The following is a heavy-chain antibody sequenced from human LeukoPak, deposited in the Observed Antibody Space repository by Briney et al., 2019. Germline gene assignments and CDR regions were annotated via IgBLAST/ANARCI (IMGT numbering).Heavy chain of an antibody. Sequence: SETLSLTCTVSGGSISSSSYYWGWIRQPPGKGLEWIGSIYYSGSTYYNPSLKSRVTISVDTSKTQFSLKLSSVTAADTAVYYCASLPVVITIFGVVTPYGMDVWGQGTTVTVSS. V-gene: IGHV4-39*01. CDR1: GGSISSSSYY. CDR3: ASLPVVITIFGVVTPYGMDV. J-gene: IGHJ6*02. D-gene: IGHD3-3*01. CDR2: IYYSGST.